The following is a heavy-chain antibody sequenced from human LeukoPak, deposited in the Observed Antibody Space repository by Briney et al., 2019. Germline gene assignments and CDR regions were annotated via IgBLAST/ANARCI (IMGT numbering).Heavy chain of an antibody. CDR2: ISAYNGNT. V-gene: IGHV1-18*01. CDR3: ARGRITIFGVVIMEVDWFDP. J-gene: IGHJ5*02. D-gene: IGHD3-3*01. Sequence: ASVKVSCKASGYTFTSYGISWVRQAPGQGLEWMGWISAYNGNTNYAQKLQGRVTMTTDTSTSTAYMELRSLRSDDTAVYYCARGRITIFGVVIMEVDWFDPWGQGTLFTVSS. CDR1: GYTFTSYG.